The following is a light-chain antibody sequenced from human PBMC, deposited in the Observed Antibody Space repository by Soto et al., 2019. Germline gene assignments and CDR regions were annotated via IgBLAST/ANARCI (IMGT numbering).Light chain of an antibody. CDR1: ESISRN. CDR2: GAS. J-gene: IGKJ5*01. V-gene: IGKV3-20*01. CDR3: QQYGSSGT. Sequence: EMVVTQSPATLSMSPGGRATLSCRTSESISRNLAWYQQKLGQAPRLLIYGASTRATGVPDRFSGSGSGTDFTLTISRLEPEDFAVYYCQQYGSSGTFGQGTRLEIK.